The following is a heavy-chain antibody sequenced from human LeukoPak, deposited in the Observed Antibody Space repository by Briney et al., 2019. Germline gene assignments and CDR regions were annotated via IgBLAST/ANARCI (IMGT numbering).Heavy chain of an antibody. CDR3: ARGGTGDLDY. D-gene: IGHD1-1*01. CDR2: VYYCGGT. V-gene: IGHV4-59*01. J-gene: IGHJ4*02. CDR1: GGALSTYS. Sequence: SETLSLTCTVSGGALSTYSWSWIRQPPGKGLEWIGYVYYCGGTTYNPSLKSRVTISADTSKNQFSLRLASVTAADTAVYYCARGGTGDLDYWGRGTLVTVSS.